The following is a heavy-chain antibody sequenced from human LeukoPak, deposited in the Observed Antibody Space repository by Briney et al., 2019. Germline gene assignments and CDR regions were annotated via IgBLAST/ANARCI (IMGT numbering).Heavy chain of an antibody. CDR1: GFTFSNYA. CDR2: IRYDGSNK. V-gene: IGHV3-30*04. CDR3: ARNKVTDLAADGTPFQH. D-gene: IGHD6-13*01. J-gene: IGHJ1*01. Sequence: GGSLRLSCAASGFTFSNYAIHWVRQAPGKGLEWVAFIRYDGSNKYYADSVKGRFTISRDNSKNTLYLQMNSLRAEDTAVYYCARNKVTDLAADGTPFQHWGQGTLVTVSS.